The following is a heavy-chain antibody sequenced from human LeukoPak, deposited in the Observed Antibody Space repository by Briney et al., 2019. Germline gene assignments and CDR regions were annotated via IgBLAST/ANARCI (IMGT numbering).Heavy chain of an antibody. CDR2: INPSGGST. Sequence: ASVKVSCKASGYTFTSYYMHWVRQAPGQGLEWMGIINPSGGSTSYAQKFQGRVTMTRDTSTSTVYMELSSLRAEDTAVYYCGLDYYGSGSYGDWGQGTLVTVSS. V-gene: IGHV1-46*03. J-gene: IGHJ4*02. D-gene: IGHD3-10*01. CDR1: GYTFTSYY. CDR3: GLDYYGSGSYGD.